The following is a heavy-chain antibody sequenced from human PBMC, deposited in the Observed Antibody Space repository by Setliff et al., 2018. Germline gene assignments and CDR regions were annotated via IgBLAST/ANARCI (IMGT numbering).Heavy chain of an antibody. CDR3: VRTFNGSPADR. Sequence: PSETLSLTCTVSGGSISSSSYQWGWVRQTPGKGLEWIGLIYYTGITYYNPSLKSRVTISEDMSENQISLKLNPVTAADTAVYYCVRTFNGSPADRWGQGTLVTVSS. CDR1: GGSISSSSYQ. J-gene: IGHJ5*02. V-gene: IGHV4-39*01. D-gene: IGHD2-2*01. CDR2: IYYTGIT.